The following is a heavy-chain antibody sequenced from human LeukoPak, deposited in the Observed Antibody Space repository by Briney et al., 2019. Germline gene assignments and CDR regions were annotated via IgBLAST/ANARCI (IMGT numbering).Heavy chain of an antibody. CDR3: ARDKNRAYSSGRLWTLDYFDY. CDR2: IYTSGST. J-gene: IGHJ4*02. V-gene: IGHV4-4*07. D-gene: IGHD6-19*01. CDR1: GGSINNYY. Sequence: SETLSLTCTVSGGSINNYYWSWIRQPAGKGLEWIGRIYTSGSTNYNPSLKSRVTMSVDTSKNQFSLKLSSVTAAGTAVYYCARDKNRAYSSGRLWTLDYFDYWGQGTLVTVSS.